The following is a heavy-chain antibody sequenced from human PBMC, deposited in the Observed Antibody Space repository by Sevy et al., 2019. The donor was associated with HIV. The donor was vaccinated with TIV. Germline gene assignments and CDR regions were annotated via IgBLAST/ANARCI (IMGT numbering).Heavy chain of an antibody. D-gene: IGHD5-18*01. CDR1: GFTFSNAW. J-gene: IGHJ4*02. V-gene: IGHV3-15*07. CDR3: TTDGGGYNYGYSFDY. CDR2: IKSKTDGGTT. Sequence: GGSLRLSCAASGFTFSNAWMNWVRQAPGKGLEWVGRIKSKTDGGTTDYAAPVKGRFTISRDDSKHTLYLQMNSLKNEDTAVYYCTTDGGGYNYGYSFDYWGQGTLVTVSS.